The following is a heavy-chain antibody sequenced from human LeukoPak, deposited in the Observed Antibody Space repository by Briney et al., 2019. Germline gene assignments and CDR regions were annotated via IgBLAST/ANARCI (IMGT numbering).Heavy chain of an antibody. J-gene: IGHJ6*02. CDR3: ATDGSDYYYYVMDV. V-gene: IGHV3-21*01. CDR2: LPSTGYSK. D-gene: IGHD3-10*01. CDR1: GFTLSSYS. Sequence: PGGALRLSCATSGFTLSSYSMNWVRQAPGKGLGWVSALPSTGYSKYRAESPKDRLTIRRDNPKNSLYLQMNSLRAEDTAVYYCATDGSDYYYYVMDVWGQGTRVTVSS.